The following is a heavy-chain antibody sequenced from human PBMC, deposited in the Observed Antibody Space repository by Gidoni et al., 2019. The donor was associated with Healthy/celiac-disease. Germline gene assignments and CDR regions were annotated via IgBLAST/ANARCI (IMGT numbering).Heavy chain of an antibody. CDR1: GFTFSSDG. D-gene: IGHD6-13*01. V-gene: IGHV3-33*01. CDR3: ARDSNPGGSRQQLIIYYFDY. Sequence: QVQLVESGGGVVQPGRSLRLSCAASGFTFSSDGMHWVRQAPGKGLEWVAVIWYDGSNKYYADSVKGRFTISRDNSKNTLYLQMNSLRAEDTAVYYCARDSNPGGSRQQLIIYYFDYWGQGTLVTVSS. CDR2: IWYDGSNK. J-gene: IGHJ4*02.